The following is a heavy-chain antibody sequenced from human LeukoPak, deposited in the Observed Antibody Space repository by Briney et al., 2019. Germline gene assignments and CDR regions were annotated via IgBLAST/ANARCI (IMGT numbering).Heavy chain of an antibody. D-gene: IGHD3-10*01. CDR3: AKDLGLWFGETLFDY. CDR2: ISGSGGST. J-gene: IGHJ4*02. Sequence: GGSLRLSCAASGFTFSGYAMSWVRQAPGKGLEWVSAISGSGGSTYYADSVKGRFTISRDNSKNTLYLQMNSLRAEDTAVYYCAKDLGLWFGETLFDYWGQGTLVTVSS. CDR1: GFTFSGYA. V-gene: IGHV3-23*01.